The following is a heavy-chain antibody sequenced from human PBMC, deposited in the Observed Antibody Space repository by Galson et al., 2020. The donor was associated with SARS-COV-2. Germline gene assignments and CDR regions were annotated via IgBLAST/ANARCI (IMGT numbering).Heavy chain of an antibody. CDR1: GFTFSKYG. Sequence: GGSLSLSCAASGFTFSKYGIHWVRQAPGKGLEWVAVISYDGSNKYYADSVKGRFTISRDNSKNTLYLQMSSLRAEDTAVYYCAKDLAEYCSGGSCRQFGMDVWGQGTTVTASS. CDR3: AKDLAEYCSGGSCRQFGMDV. D-gene: IGHD2-15*01. V-gene: IGHV3-30*18. J-gene: IGHJ6*02. CDR2: ISYDGSNK.